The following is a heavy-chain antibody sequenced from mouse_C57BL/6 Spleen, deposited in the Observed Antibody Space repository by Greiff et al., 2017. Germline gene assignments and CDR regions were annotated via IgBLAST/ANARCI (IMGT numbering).Heavy chain of an antibody. D-gene: IGHD2-4*01. CDR3: ARDDYDSAMDY. CDR2: IYPRSGNT. V-gene: IGHV1-81*01. Sequence: VQLQESGAELARPGASVKLSCKASGYTFTSYGISWVKQRTGQGLEWIGEIYPRSGNTYYNEKFKGKATLTADKSSSTAYMELRSLTSEDSAVYFCARDDYDSAMDYWGQGTSVTVSS. J-gene: IGHJ4*01. CDR1: GYTFTSYG.